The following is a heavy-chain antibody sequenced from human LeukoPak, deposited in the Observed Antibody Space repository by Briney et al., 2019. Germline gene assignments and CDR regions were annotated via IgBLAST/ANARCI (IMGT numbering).Heavy chain of an antibody. D-gene: IGHD6-19*01. V-gene: IGHV1-18*01. Sequence: AASVKVSCKASGYTFTSYGISWVRQAPGQGLEWMGWISAYNGNTNYAQKLQGRVTMTTDTSTSTAYMELRSLRSDDTAVYYCARDPAGFSSGWYLGYYYYMDVWGKGTTVTVSS. CDR2: ISAYNGNT. CDR1: GYTFTSYG. CDR3: ARDPAGFSSGWYLGYYYYMDV. J-gene: IGHJ6*03.